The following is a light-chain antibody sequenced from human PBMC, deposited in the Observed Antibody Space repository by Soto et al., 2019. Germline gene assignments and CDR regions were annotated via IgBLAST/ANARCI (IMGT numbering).Light chain of an antibody. J-gene: IGLJ2*01. CDR2: NDN. CDR1: SSNMGSNT. CDR3: AAWDGSLNNIL. Sequence: QSVLTHPPSASGTPGQGLAISCSGSSSNMGSNTVNWYQHLPGTAPKLLIYNDNQRPSGVPDRFFGSKSGTSASLAITGLQSEDEADYYCAAWDGSLNNILFGGGTKLTVL. V-gene: IGLV1-44*01.